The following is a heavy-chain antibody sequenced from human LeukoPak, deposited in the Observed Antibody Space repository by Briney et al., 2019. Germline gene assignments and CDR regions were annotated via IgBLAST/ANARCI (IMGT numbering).Heavy chain of an antibody. J-gene: IGHJ4*02. CDR3: AKDDAWLRFGE. CDR1: GFTFNSYS. Sequence: GGSLRLSCAASGFTFNSYSMNWFRQAPGKGLEWVSSISSSSRFIYYADSVKGRFTISRDNSKNTLYLEVISLTAEDTAVYYCAKDDAWLRFGEWSQGTLVTVSS. V-gene: IGHV3-21*04. D-gene: IGHD3-10*01. CDR2: ISSSSRFI.